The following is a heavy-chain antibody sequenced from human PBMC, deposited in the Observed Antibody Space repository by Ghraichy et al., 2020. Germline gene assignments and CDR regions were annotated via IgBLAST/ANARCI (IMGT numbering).Heavy chain of an antibody. CDR1: GDSIRGYY. D-gene: IGHD2/OR15-2a*01. CDR3: ARHWGIYGSFGMAV. Sequence: SETLSLTCTVSGDSIRGYYWSWIRQPPGKGLEWIGYINYSGSTKYNPSLKSRVTISVDTSKNQFSLMLSSVTAADTAVFYCARHWGIYGSFGMAVWGQGTTGTVSS. J-gene: IGHJ6*02. V-gene: IGHV4-59*08. CDR2: INYSGST.